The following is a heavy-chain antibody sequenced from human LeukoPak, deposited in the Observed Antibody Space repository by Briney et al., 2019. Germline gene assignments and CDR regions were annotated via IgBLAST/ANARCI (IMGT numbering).Heavy chain of an antibody. CDR2: ISAYNGNT. J-gene: IGHJ4*02. CDR1: GYTFTSYG. D-gene: IGHD6-13*01. CDR3: ARGAREGRSWYYPTYYFDY. V-gene: IGHV1-18*01. Sequence: GASVKVSCKASGYTFTSYGISWVRQAPGQGLEWMGWISAYNGNTNYAQKLQGRVTMTTDTSTSTAYMELRSLRSDDTAVYYCARGAREGRSWYYPTYYFDYWGKGTLVTVSS.